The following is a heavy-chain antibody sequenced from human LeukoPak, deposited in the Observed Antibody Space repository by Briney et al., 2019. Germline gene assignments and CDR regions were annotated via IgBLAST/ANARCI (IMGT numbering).Heavy chain of an antibody. V-gene: IGHV4-34*09. CDR3: ARRMKIGVIWP. CDR1: GGSFSGYY. CDR2: INHSGST. J-gene: IGHJ5*02. Sequence: SETLSLTCAVYGGSFSGYYWSWIRQPPGKGLEWIGEINHSGSTYYNPSLKSRVTISVDTSKNQFSLKLSSVTAADTAVYYCARRMKIGVIWPWGQGTLVTVSS. D-gene: IGHD3-22*01.